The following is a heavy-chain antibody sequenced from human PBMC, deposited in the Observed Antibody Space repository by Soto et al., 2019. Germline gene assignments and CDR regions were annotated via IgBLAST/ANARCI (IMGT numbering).Heavy chain of an antibody. J-gene: IGHJ4*03. CDR2: ISSAASNQ. CDR3: AKVTASTSGWYGSGWGTFVT. D-gene: IGHD6-19*01. V-gene: IGHV3-30*18. Sequence: PGGCVRLSXAASGFTFNSRGMHWVRQAPGKGLHRVAAISSAASNQYYADSVKGRFTISRRDFANPLYLEMESLRFQDTAIYYCAKVTASTSGWYGSGWGTFVTWDPETLVAASS. CDR1: GFTFNSRG.